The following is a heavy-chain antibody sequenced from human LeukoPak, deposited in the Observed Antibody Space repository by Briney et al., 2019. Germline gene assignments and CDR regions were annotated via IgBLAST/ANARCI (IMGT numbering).Heavy chain of an antibody. Sequence: ASVKVSCKASGYTFTSYDINWVRQAPGQGLEWMGWISAYNGNTNYAQKLQGRVTMTTDTSTSTAYMELRSLRSDDTAVYYCAAALSTYYFDYWGQGTLVTVSS. D-gene: IGHD6-13*01. J-gene: IGHJ4*02. CDR3: AAALSTYYFDY. V-gene: IGHV1-18*01. CDR2: ISAYNGNT. CDR1: GYTFTSYD.